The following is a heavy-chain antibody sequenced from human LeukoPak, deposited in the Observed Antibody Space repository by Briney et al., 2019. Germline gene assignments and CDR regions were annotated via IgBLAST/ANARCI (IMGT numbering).Heavy chain of an antibody. CDR3: ARSPHILTGENFDY. V-gene: IGHV1-2*02. CDR1: AYTFTGYY. Sequence: GASGKVSCKASAYTFTGYYMHWVRQAPGQGLEWMGWINLKSGGTNYAQKFQGRVTMTRDTSISTAYMELSRLRSDDTAVYYCARSPHILTGENFDYWGQGTLVTVSS. D-gene: IGHD3-9*01. CDR2: INLKSGGT. J-gene: IGHJ4*02.